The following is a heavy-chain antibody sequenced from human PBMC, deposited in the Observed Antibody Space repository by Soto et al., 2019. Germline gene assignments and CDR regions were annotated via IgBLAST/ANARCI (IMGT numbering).Heavy chain of an antibody. J-gene: IGHJ4*02. D-gene: IGHD5-18*01. CDR1: GFTFSTCA. CDR3: ARGGYSYGPFDY. V-gene: IGHV3-23*01. Sequence: GGSLRLSCPATGFTFSTCAMNWVRQAPGKGLEWVSTISGSGSTTYYADSVKGRFTISRDNFKNTLYLQMNSLRAEDTAVYYCARGGYSYGPFDYWGQGTLVTVSS. CDR2: ISGSGSTT.